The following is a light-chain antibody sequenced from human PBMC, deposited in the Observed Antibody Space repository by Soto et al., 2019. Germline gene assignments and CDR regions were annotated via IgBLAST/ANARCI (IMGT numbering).Light chain of an antibody. V-gene: IGKV3-15*01. CDR3: QQYNNWPRT. Sequence: VLTQSQATLSVSPGEGATLSCRASQSISSNLAWYEQKPGRAPRLLIYDASTRATGIPARFSGRGSGTEFTLTISSLQSEDFALYYCQQYNNWPRTFGQGTKVDI. CDR1: QSISSN. CDR2: DAS. J-gene: IGKJ1*01.